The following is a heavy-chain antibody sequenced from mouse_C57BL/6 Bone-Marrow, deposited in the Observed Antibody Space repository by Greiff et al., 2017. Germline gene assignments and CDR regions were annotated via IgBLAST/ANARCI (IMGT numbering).Heavy chain of an antibody. D-gene: IGHD2-3*01. J-gene: IGHJ3*01. V-gene: IGHV3-6*01. CDR1: GYSITSGYY. CDR3: ARGGGYYVGFAY. CDR2: ISYDGSN. Sequence: SGPGLVKPSQSLSLTCSVTGYSITSGYYWNWIRQFPGNKLEWMGYISYDGSNNYNPSLKNRISITRDTSKNQFFLKLNSVTTEDTATYYCARGGGYYVGFAYWGQGTLVTVSA.